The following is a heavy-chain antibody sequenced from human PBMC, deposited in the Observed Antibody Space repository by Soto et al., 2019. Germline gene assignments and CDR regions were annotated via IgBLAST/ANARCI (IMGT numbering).Heavy chain of an antibody. CDR3: ATLGHYDFWSGFRKGNWFDP. CDR1: GGSFIGYY. D-gene: IGHD3-3*01. J-gene: IGHJ5*02. CDR2: INHSGST. V-gene: IGHV4-34*01. Sequence: QVQLQQWGAGLLKPSETVSLTCAVYGGSFIGYYGTWIRQPPGKGLERLGEINHSGSTNYSPSLKSRVTISADTSKNQFSLRLSSVTAADTAVYYCATLGHYDFWSGFRKGNWFDPWGQGTLVTVSS.